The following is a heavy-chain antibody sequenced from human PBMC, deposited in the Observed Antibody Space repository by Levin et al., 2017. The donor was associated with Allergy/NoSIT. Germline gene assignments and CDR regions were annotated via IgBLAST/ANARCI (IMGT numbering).Heavy chain of an antibody. J-gene: IGHJ1*01. CDR2: IYYSGST. D-gene: IGHD6-13*01. CDR1: GGSISSYY. V-gene: IGHV4-59*01. Sequence: SETLSLTCTVSGGSISSYYWSWIRQPPGKGLEWIGYIYYSGSTNYNPSLKSRVTISVDTSKNQFSLKLSSVTAADTAVYYCARGYSSSWDRYFQHWGQGTLVTVSS. CDR3: ARGYSSSWDRYFQH.